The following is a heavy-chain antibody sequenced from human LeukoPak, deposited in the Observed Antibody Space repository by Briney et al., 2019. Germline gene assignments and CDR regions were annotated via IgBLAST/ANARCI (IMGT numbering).Heavy chain of an antibody. D-gene: IGHD6-19*01. V-gene: IGHV3-7*03. Sequence: GGSLRLSCAASGFTFSSYWMSWVRQAPGKGLEWVANIKQDGSEKYYVDSVKGRFTVSRGNAKNSLYLQMSSLRAEDTAVYYCARVPYSSGWYHYYYYGMDVWGQGTTVTVSS. CDR2: IKQDGSEK. CDR1: GFTFSSYW. J-gene: IGHJ6*02. CDR3: ARVPYSSGWYHYYYYGMDV.